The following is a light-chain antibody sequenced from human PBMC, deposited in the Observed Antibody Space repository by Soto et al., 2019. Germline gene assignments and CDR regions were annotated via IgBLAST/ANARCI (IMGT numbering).Light chain of an antibody. J-gene: IGLJ1*01. CDR1: STDVGGYNF. V-gene: IGLV2-14*01. CDR3: SSYTSTGTPV. Sequence: QSVLTQPASVSWSLGQSITISCTGTSTDVGGYNFVSWYQQHPDKAPKLLIYEVTNRPSGVSNRFSGSKSGNTASLTISGLQAEDEADYYCSSYTSTGTPVFGTGTKVTVL. CDR2: EVT.